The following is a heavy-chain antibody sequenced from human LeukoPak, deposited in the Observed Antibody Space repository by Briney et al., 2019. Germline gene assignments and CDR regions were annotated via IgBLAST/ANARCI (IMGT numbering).Heavy chain of an antibody. CDR2: ISYDGSNK. CDR1: GFTFSSYA. CDR3: LGAFDF. V-gene: IGHV3-30-3*01. Sequence: GRSLRLSCAASGFTFSSYAMHWVRQAPGKGLEWVAVISYDGSNKYYADSVKGRFTISRDNSKNTLYLQMDSLRADDTAVYYCLGAFDFWGQGTMVTVSS. J-gene: IGHJ3*01.